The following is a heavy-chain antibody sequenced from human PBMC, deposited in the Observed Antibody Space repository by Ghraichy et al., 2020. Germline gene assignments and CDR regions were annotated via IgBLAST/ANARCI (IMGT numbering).Heavy chain of an antibody. V-gene: IGHV4-34*01. J-gene: IGHJ5*02. CDR1: GGSFSGYY. CDR2: INHSGST. Sequence: TLSLTCAVYGGSFSGYYWSWIRQPPGKGLAWIGEINHSGSTNYNPSLKSRVTISVDTSKNQFSLKLSSVTAADTAVYYCASAPDALWFDPWGQGTLVTVSS. CDR3: ASAPDALWFDP.